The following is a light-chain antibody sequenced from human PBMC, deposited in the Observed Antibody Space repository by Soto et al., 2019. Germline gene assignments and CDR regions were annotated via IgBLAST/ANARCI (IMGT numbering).Light chain of an antibody. V-gene: IGLV2-14*03. J-gene: IGLJ1*01. CDR1: TNTIGGYNY. CDR3: SSYSSTSTRRL. CDR2: DVT. Sequence: QSVLTQPASVSGSPGRSIPIPCTETTNTIGGYNYVSWYQQFPGKAPKLIIYDVTNRPSGVSFRFSGSKSGNTASLTISGLQAEDEAGYHCSSYSSTSTRRLFGAGTKVTVL.